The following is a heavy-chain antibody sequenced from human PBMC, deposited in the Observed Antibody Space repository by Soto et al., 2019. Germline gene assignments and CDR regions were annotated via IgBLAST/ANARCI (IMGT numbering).Heavy chain of an antibody. D-gene: IGHD2-15*01. V-gene: IGHV3-23*01. J-gene: IGHJ4*02. Sequence: GGSLRLSCAASGFTFSSYAMSWVRQAPGKGLEWVSAISGSGGSTYYADSVKGRFTISRDNSKNTLYLQMNSLRAEDTAVYYCAKPKDCSGGSCYLAQYYWGQGTLVTVSS. CDR2: ISGSGGST. CDR3: AKPKDCSGGSCYLAQYY. CDR1: GFTFSSYA.